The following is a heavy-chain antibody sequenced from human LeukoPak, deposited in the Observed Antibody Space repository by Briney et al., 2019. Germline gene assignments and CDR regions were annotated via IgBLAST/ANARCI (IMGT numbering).Heavy chain of an antibody. CDR2: IIPIFGTA. V-gene: IGHV1-69*06. CDR1: GGTFSSYA. Sequence: SVKVSCKASGGTFSSYAISWVRQAPGQGLEWMGRIIPIFGTANYAQKFQGRVTITADKSTSTAYMELSSLRSEDTAVYYCALYSGSYYEHDAFDIWGQGTMVTVSS. J-gene: IGHJ3*02. CDR3: ALYSGSYYEHDAFDI. D-gene: IGHD1-26*01.